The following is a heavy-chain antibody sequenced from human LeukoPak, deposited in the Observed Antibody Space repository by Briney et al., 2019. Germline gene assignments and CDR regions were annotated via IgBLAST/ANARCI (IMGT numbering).Heavy chain of an antibody. D-gene: IGHD2-8*01. J-gene: IGHJ6*03. V-gene: IGHV1-18*01. Sequence: GASVKLSCKASGYTFTSYGISWVRQAPGQGLEWMGWISAYNGNTNYAQKFQGRVTMTRNTCIRTAYMELSSLKSQDTAVYYCARGCPSSIMVYAIYYYYYYIDVWAKGTTVTVSS. CDR1: GYTFTSYG. CDR3: ARGCPSSIMVYAIYYYYYYIDV. CDR2: ISAYNGNT.